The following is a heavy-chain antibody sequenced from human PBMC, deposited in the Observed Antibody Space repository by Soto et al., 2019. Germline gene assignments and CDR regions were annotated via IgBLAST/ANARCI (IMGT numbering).Heavy chain of an antibody. Sequence: TLSLTCTVSGGSISSGGYYWSWIRQHPGKGLEWIGYIYYSGSTYYNQSLKSRVTISVDTSKNQFSLKLSSVTAADTAVYYCARDTYYDFWSGYYHRFDPWGQGTLVTVSS. D-gene: IGHD3-3*01. J-gene: IGHJ5*02. CDR3: ARDTYYDFWSGYYHRFDP. CDR1: GGSISSGGYY. V-gene: IGHV4-31*03. CDR2: IYYSGST.